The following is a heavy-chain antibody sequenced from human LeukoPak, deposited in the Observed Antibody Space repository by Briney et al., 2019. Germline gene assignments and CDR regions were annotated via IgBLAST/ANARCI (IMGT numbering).Heavy chain of an antibody. Sequence: SETLSLTCTVSGGSISSGGYYWSWIRQHPGKGLEWIGYIYYSGCTYYNPSLKSRVTISVDTSKNQFSLKLSSVTAADTAVYYCARGRYYYDSSGRGGIFDYWGQGTLVTVSS. J-gene: IGHJ4*02. CDR3: ARGRYYYDSSGRGGIFDY. D-gene: IGHD3-22*01. CDR2: IYYSGCT. V-gene: IGHV4-31*03. CDR1: GGSISSGGYY.